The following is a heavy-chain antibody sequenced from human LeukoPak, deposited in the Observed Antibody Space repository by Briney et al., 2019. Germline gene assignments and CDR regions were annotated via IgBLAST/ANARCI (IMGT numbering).Heavy chain of an antibody. CDR1: GGTFSSYA. CDR3: ARSQGGNTLWFDP. V-gene: IGHV1-69*04. J-gene: IGHJ5*02. CDR2: IIPILGIA. D-gene: IGHD4-23*01. Sequence: GASVKVSCKASGGTFSSYAISWVRQAPGQGLEWMGRIIPILGIANYAQKFQGRVSMTRGTSTSTVYLEVSSLRSEDTAVYYCARSQGGNTLWFDPWGQGTLVTVSS.